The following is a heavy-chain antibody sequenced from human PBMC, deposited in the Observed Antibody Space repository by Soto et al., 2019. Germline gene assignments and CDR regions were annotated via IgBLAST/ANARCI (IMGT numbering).Heavy chain of an antibody. CDR3: AKAAVGDSGGTAEYFQH. D-gene: IGHD2-21*02. J-gene: IGHJ1*01. V-gene: IGHV3-23*01. CDR1: GFTFSNYA. Sequence: EVQLLESGGGLVQPGGSLRLSCAASGFTFSNYAMSWVRQAPGKGLEWVSGVSSSGGSTYYADSVKGRFTISRDNSKNTLYLQMNSLRVEDTAVYYCAKAAVGDSGGTAEYFQHWGQGTLVTVSS. CDR2: VSSSGGST.